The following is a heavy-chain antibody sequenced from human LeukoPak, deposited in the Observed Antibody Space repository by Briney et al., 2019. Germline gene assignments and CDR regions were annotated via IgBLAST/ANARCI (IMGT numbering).Heavy chain of an antibody. CDR3: ARVSIAVAGTFDY. D-gene: IGHD6-19*01. CDR2: IYCSGST. CDR1: GGSFSSGSYY. V-gene: IGHV4-61*01. Sequence: SETLSLTCTVSGGSFSSGSYYWSWIRQPPGKGLEWIGYIYCSGSTNYNPSLKSRVTISVDTSKNQFSLKLSSVTAADTAVYYCARVSIAVAGTFDYWGQGTLVTVSS. J-gene: IGHJ4*02.